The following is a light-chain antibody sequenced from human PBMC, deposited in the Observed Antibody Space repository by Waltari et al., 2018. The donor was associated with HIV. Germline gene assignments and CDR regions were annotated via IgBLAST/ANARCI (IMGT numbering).Light chain of an antibody. CDR1: SSDVGGYNY. V-gene: IGLV2-14*03. Sequence: QSALTQPASVSGSPGQSLTISCTATSSDVGGYNYVSWYQQHPGKAPKLMIYDVSNRPSGVSNRFSGSKSGNTASLTISGLQAEDEADYYCSSYRSSSTWVFGGGTKLTVL. J-gene: IGLJ3*02. CDR3: SSYRSSSTWV. CDR2: DVS.